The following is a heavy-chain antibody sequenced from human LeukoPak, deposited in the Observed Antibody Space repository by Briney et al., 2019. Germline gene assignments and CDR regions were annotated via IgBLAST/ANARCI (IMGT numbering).Heavy chain of an antibody. CDR2: ISSSSSYI. Sequence: GGSLRLSCGASGFTFSSYSMNWVRQAPGKGLEWVSSISSSSSYIYYADSVKGRFTISRDNAKNSLYLQMNSLRAEDTAVYYCAREDGDWFDPWGQGTLVTVSS. J-gene: IGHJ5*02. CDR3: AREDGDWFDP. D-gene: IGHD3-16*01. V-gene: IGHV3-21*01. CDR1: GFTFSSYS.